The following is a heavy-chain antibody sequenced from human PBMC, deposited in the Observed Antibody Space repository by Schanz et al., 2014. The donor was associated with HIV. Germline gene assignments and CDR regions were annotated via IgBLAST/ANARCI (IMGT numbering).Heavy chain of an antibody. J-gene: IGHJ4*02. CDR3: TRDVLYYGGYYFDS. CDR1: GFTFSNYA. D-gene: IGHD1-26*01. CDR2: IKQDGGEK. V-gene: IGHV3-7*01. Sequence: EVQLLESGGGLVQPGGSRRLSCAASGFTFSNYAMSWVRQTPGKGLEWVANIKQDGGEKHYVDSVKGRFTISRDNVKNSLYLQMNTVTAEDTAIYFCTRDVLYYGGYYFDSWGQGILVTVSS.